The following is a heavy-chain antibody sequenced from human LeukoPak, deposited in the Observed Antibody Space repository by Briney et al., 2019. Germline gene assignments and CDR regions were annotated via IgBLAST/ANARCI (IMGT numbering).Heavy chain of an antibody. D-gene: IGHD4-17*01. J-gene: IGHJ4*02. CDR3: ARGRDYGDYANYLDY. CDR1: GGSISSGGYY. V-gene: IGHV4-31*03. CDR2: IYYSGST. Sequence: KTSETLSLTCTVSGGSISSGGYYWSWIRQHPGKGLEWIGYIYYSGSTYYNPSLKSRVTISVDTSKNQFSLKLSSATAADTAVYYCARGRDYGDYANYLDYWGQGTLVTVSS.